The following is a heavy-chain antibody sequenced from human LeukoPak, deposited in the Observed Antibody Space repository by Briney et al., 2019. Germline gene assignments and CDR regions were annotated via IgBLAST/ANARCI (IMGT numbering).Heavy chain of an antibody. CDR3: ARAETDYFTVGGNFDY. CDR1: GFTFSDYY. CDR2: ISSSSSYT. D-gene: IGHD3/OR15-3a*01. J-gene: IGHJ4*02. V-gene: IGHV3-11*06. Sequence: GGSLRLSCAASGFTFSDYYMSWIRQAPGEGLEWVSYISSSSSYTNYADSVKGRFTISRDNAKNSLYLQMNSLRAEDTAVYYCARAETDYFTVGGNFDYWGQGTLVTVSS.